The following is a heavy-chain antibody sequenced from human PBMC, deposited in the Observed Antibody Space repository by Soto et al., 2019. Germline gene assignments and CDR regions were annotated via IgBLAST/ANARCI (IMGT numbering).Heavy chain of an antibody. J-gene: IGHJ4*02. CDR2: TYYWSRWYN. D-gene: IGHD6-13*01. Sequence: PSQTLSLTCGISGDSVASNSATLNLIMQSPSRGLEWLGRTYYWSRWYNDYAASVKSRISVNPDTSKNQFSLQLNSVTPEDTAVYFCARGGKIAAGGIDYWGQGILVTVSS. CDR1: GDSVASNSAT. CDR3: ARGGKIAAGGIDY. V-gene: IGHV6-1*01.